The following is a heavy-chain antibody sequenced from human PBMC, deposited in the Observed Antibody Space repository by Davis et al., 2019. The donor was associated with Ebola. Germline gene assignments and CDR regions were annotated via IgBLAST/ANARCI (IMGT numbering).Heavy chain of an antibody. D-gene: IGHD6-19*01. CDR2: VYYTGST. V-gene: IGHV4-61*01. Sequence: PGGSLRLSCTVVGDFASGGSYYWNWIRQPPGKGLEWIGYVYYTGSTNYNPSLKSRVNISLDTSKKQFSLKLSSVTAADTAIYYCTLGAGWLTDYWGQGALVTVSS. J-gene: IGHJ4*02. CDR3: TLGAGWLTDY. CDR1: GDFASGGSYY.